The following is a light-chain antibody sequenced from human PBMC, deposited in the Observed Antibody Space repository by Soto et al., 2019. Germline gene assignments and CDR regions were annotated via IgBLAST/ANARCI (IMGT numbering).Light chain of an antibody. CDR3: GSDTSLSTVV. Sequence: QSALTQPASVSGSPGQSITISGTGTSSDVGGDNHVSWYQHSPGKAPKLIVFAVSDRPSGVSHRFSGSKSGNTASLTISGLQAEDDAAYYCGSDTSLSTVVFGGGTKLTFL. CDR1: SSDVGGDNH. V-gene: IGLV2-14*01. J-gene: IGLJ2*01. CDR2: AVS.